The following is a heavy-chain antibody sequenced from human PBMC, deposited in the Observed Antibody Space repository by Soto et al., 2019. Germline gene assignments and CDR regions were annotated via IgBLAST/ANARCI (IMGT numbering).Heavy chain of an antibody. Sequence: QVQLVESGGGVVQPGRSLRLSCAASGFTFSSYGMNWVRQAPGKGLEWVAVIYYDGSNKYYADSVKGRFTISRDKSKNTLYLQMNSLRAEDTDVYYCAKDLLEIAAAGPFDYWGQGTLVTVSS. CDR2: IYYDGSNK. CDR1: GFTFSSYG. CDR3: AKDLLEIAAAGPFDY. J-gene: IGHJ4*02. D-gene: IGHD6-13*01. V-gene: IGHV3-30*18.